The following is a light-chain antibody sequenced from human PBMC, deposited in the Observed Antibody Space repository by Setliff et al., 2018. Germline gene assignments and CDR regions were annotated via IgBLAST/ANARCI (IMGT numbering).Light chain of an antibody. CDR2: DFK. V-gene: IGLV2-23*02. CDR1: SRDVGYYNL. J-gene: IGLJ1*01. Sequence: QSALAQPASVSVSPGQSITISCTGTSRDVGYYNLVSWYQQHPGKDPRVILYDFKTRPSGVSDRFFGSKSGNTASLTISGLQAEDEGDSYCCSCAGGSAFAFGTGTKVTVL. CDR3: CSCAGGSAFA.